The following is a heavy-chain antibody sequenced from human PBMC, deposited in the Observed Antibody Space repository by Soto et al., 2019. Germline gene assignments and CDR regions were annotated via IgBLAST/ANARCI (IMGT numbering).Heavy chain of an antibody. CDR3: ARDRIGSYYFDY. Sequence: QVQLVESGGGVVQPGTSLRLSCAASGFTFSTYGMHWVRQAPGKGLEWVAVIWYDGSNKYYADSVKGRFTISRDNSKNTLYLQMNSLRADDTAVYYCARDRIGSYYFDYWGQGTLVTVSS. V-gene: IGHV3-33*01. J-gene: IGHJ4*02. CDR1: GFTFSTYG. CDR2: IWYDGSNK. D-gene: IGHD1-26*01.